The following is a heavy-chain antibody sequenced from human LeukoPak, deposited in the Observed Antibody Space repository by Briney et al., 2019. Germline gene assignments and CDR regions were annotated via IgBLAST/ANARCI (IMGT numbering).Heavy chain of an antibody. Sequence: GGSLRLSCAASGFTFTSYWMSWVRQAPGKGLEWVANIKQDGSEKYYVDSVKGRFTISRDNAKNSLYLQIDSLRAEDTAVYYCGRGPRWRGFHYGGQGPRVTV. V-gene: IGHV3-7*03. CDR2: IKQDGSEK. CDR1: GFTFTSYW. CDR3: GRGPRWRGFHY. D-gene: IGHD2-15*01. J-gene: IGHJ4*02.